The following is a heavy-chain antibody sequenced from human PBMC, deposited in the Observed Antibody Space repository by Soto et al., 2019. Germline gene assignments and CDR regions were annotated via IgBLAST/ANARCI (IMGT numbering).Heavy chain of an antibody. V-gene: IGHV1-2*04. CDR2: INPNSGGT. J-gene: IGHJ5*02. D-gene: IGHD6-19*01. CDR3: ARGPYSSGWYDNWFDP. CDR1: GYTFTGYY. Sequence: QVQLVQSGAEVKKPGASVKVSCKASGYTFTGYYMHWVRQAPGQGLEWMGWINPNSGGTNYAQKFQGWVTMTRDTSISTAYMELSRLRSDDTAVYYCARGPYSSGWYDNWFDPWGQGTLVTVSS.